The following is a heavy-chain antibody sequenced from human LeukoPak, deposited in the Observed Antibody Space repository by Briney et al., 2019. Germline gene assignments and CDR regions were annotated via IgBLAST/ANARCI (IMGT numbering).Heavy chain of an antibody. CDR3: ARARLGYYDSSGYWY. V-gene: IGHV4-31*03. Sequence: SETLSLTCTVSGGSISSGGYYWSWIRQHPGKGLEWIGYIYHSGSTYYNPSLKSRVTISVDTSKNQFSLKLSSVTAADTAVYYCARARLGYYDSSGYWYWGQGTLVTVSS. CDR1: GGSISSGGYY. J-gene: IGHJ4*02. CDR2: IYHSGST. D-gene: IGHD3-22*01.